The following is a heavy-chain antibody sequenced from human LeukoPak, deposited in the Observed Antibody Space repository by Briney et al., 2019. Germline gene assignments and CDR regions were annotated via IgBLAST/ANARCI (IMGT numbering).Heavy chain of an antibody. CDR3: ARALCSTTTCYFDY. Sequence: SETLSLTCSVSGGSISSYYWSWIRQPPGKGLEWIGYIYYTGSTNYNPSLKSRVTISLDTSKNQFSLKLNSVTAADTSVYYYARALCSTTTCYFDYWGQGTLVTVSS. J-gene: IGHJ4*02. V-gene: IGHV4-59*01. CDR2: IYYTGST. CDR1: GGSISSYY. D-gene: IGHD2-2*01.